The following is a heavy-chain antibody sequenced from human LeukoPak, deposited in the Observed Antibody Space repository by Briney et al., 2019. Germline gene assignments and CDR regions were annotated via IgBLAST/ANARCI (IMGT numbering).Heavy chain of an antibody. V-gene: IGHV1-2*02. D-gene: IGHD6-6*01. CDR1: GYTFTGYY. CDR3: ARDRSTYASGGD. J-gene: IGHJ4*02. CDR2: INPNSGGT. Sequence: VKVSCKASGYTFTGYYMHWVRPAPGQGREWMGWINPNSGGTNYAQKFQGRVTMTRDTSISTAYMELSRLRSDDTAVYYCARDRSTYASGGDWGQGTLVTVSS.